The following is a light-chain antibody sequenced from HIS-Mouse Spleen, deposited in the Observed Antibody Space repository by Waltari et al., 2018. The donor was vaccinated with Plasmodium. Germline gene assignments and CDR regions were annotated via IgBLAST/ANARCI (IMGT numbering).Light chain of an antibody. Sequence: AIRMTQSPSSFSASTGDRVTITCRASQGISSYLAWYQQKPGKAPKLLIYAASTLQSGVPSRLSGSGSGTDFTLAISCLQSEDFATYYCQQYYSYLLTFGGGTKVEIK. J-gene: IGKJ4*01. V-gene: IGKV1-8*01. CDR3: QQYYSYLLT. CDR1: QGISSY. CDR2: AAS.